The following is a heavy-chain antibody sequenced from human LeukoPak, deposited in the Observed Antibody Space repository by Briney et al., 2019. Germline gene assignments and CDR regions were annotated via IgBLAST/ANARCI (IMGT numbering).Heavy chain of an antibody. J-gene: IGHJ4*02. CDR1: GFTFSTYW. D-gene: IGHD3/OR15-3a*01. Sequence: GGSLRLSCEASGFTFSTYWMTWVRQAPGKGQEWVANMKREGSEIYYAGSVKGRFTIDRDNAKNSLYLQINCLRAEDTAVYYCAKDLGTWAGVQFDYWGQGTLVTVSS. CDR2: MKREGSEI. V-gene: IGHV3-7*03. CDR3: AKDLGTWAGVQFDY.